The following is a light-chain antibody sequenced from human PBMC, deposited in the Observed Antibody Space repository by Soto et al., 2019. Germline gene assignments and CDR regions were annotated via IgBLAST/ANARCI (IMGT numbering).Light chain of an antibody. V-gene: IGKV2-28*01. CDR1: QSLLFGNGYDY. J-gene: IGKJ3*01. CDR2: LGS. Sequence: DIVMTQSPLSLPVTPGEPASISCRSSQSLLFGNGYDYLDWYLQKPGQSPQLLIYLGSHRASGDPARFSGSGSGTDFTLKISRVEAEDVGVYYCMQGVQTPFTFGPGTKVDIK. CDR3: MQGVQTPFT.